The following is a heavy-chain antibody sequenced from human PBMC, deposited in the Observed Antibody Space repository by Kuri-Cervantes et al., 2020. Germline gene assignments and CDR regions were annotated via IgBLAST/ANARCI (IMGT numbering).Heavy chain of an antibody. D-gene: IGHD3-22*01. V-gene: IGHV2-70*12. Sequence: SGPTLVKPTQTLTLTCTFSGFSLSTSGMCVSWIRQPPGKALEWLVRIDWDDDKYYSTSLKTRLTISKDTSKNQVVLTMTNVDPVDTATYYCAHARYDSSGWGYWGQGTLVTVSS. CDR2: IDWDDDK. CDR1: GFSLSTSGMC. J-gene: IGHJ4*02. CDR3: AHARYDSSGWGY.